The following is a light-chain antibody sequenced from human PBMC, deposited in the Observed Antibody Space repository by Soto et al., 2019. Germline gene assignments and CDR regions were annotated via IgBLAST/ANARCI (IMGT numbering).Light chain of an antibody. CDR2: KAS. J-gene: IGKJ1*01. V-gene: IGKV1-5*03. CDR1: QSISSW. Sequence: DIQMTQSPSTLSASVGDRVTITCRASQSISSWLAWYQQKPGKAPKLLIYKASSLESGGPSRFSGSGSGTEFTLTISSLQPDDFATYYCQQYNSYRTFGKGTKVDIK. CDR3: QQYNSYRT.